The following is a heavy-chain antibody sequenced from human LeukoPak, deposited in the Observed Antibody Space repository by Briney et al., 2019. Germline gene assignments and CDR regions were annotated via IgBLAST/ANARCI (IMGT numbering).Heavy chain of an antibody. Sequence: GGSLRLSCAASGFTMSHYGVSWVRQAPGKGLVWVSRIASDGSSTTYADSVKGRFSISRDNAKNTLYLQMNSLRVEDTAVYYCARGRPHGNDYWGQGTLVTVSS. D-gene: IGHD4-23*01. J-gene: IGHJ4*02. CDR2: IASDGSST. CDR1: GFTMSHYG. CDR3: ARGRPHGNDY. V-gene: IGHV3-74*01.